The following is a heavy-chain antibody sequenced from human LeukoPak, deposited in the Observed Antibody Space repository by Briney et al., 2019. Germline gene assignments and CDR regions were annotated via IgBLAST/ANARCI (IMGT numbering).Heavy chain of an antibody. CDR1: GFTFSSYA. CDR2: ISGSGGST. Sequence: GGSLRLSCAASGFTFSSYAMSWVRQAPGKGLEWVSAISGSGGSTYYADSVKGRFTISRDNSKNTLYLQMNSLRAEDTAVYYYAKDSDYLSVSFDYWGQGTLVTVSS. V-gene: IGHV3-23*01. J-gene: IGHJ4*02. D-gene: IGHD2/OR15-2a*01. CDR3: AKDSDYLSVSFDY.